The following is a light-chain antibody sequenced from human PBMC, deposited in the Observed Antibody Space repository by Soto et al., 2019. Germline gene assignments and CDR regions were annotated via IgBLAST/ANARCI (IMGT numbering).Light chain of an antibody. J-gene: IGKJ1*01. CDR3: QHYNNWPPTWT. CDR1: QSVSSN. CDR2: GAS. Sequence: EIVMTQSPATLSVSPGERATLSCSASQSVSSNLAWYQQKPGQAPRLLIYGASTRATGIPARFSGSGSGTEFTLTISSLQSEDFAVYYCQHYNNWPPTWTFGQGTKVDNK. V-gene: IGKV3-15*01.